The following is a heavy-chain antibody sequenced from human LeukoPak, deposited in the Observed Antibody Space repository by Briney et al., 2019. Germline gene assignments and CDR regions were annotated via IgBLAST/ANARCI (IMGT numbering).Heavy chain of an antibody. CDR3: ARAYYHDSSDYYFPLDY. CDR1: GYTFTSYY. CDR2: INPSGGST. Sequence: ASVKVSCKASGYTFTSYYMHWVRQAPGQGLEWMGIINPSGGSTTYAQKFQGRVTMTRNTSTSTVYMELSSLRSEDTAVYYCARAYYHDSSDYYFPLDYWGQGTLVTVSS. J-gene: IGHJ4*02. D-gene: IGHD3-22*01. V-gene: IGHV1-46*01.